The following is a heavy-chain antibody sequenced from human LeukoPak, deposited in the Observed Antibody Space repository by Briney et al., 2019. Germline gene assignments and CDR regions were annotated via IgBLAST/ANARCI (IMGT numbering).Heavy chain of an antibody. CDR2: INGDGSTT. D-gene: IGHD2-15*01. CDR3: TRRVDATRWYDP. J-gene: IGHJ5*02. Sequence: GGSLRLSCAASGFSFSTYWMHWVRQAPGEGLLRVSRINGDGSTTNYADSVKGRFTISRDNAKNTPYLQMNSLRAEDTAVYYCTRRVDATRWYDPWGQGTLVTVSS. CDR1: GFSFSTYW. V-gene: IGHV3-74*01.